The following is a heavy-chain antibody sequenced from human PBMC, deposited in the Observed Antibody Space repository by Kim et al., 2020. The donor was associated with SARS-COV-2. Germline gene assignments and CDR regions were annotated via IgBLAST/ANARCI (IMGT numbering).Heavy chain of an antibody. Sequence: GGSLRLSCAASGFTFSSHYMSWVRQAPGKGPEWVSVIYRGGSTYYADSVKSRVTISRDNSKNALYLQMNSLRAEDTAVYYCARNDYGDSLFDFWGQGTLVTVSS. CDR1: GFTFSSHY. D-gene: IGHD4-17*01. CDR2: IYRGGST. J-gene: IGHJ4*02. V-gene: IGHV3-53*01. CDR3: ARNDYGDSLFDF.